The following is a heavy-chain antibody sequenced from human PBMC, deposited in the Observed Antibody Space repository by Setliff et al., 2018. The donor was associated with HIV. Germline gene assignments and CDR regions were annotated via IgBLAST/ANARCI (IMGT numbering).Heavy chain of an antibody. CDR2: IYQTGSI. CDR3: ARQAWHSGRNGYFVDY. Sequence: SETLSLTCSVSGYSITNSYYWGWFRQSPGKGLEWIATIYQTGSIYYNPSLQNRVTLLLDMSKNQFSLKLSSVTAADTAVYYCARQAWHSGRNGYFVDYWGQGTLVTVSS. CDR1: GYSITNSYY. J-gene: IGHJ4*02. V-gene: IGHV4-38-2*02. D-gene: IGHD2-15*01.